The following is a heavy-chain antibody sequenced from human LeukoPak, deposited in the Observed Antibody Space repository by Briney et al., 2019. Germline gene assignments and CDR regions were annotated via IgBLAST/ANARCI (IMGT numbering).Heavy chain of an antibody. D-gene: IGHD4-17*01. J-gene: IGHJ3*02. CDR2: ISSSSSYI. V-gene: IGHV3-21*01. Sequence: GGSLRLSCAASGFTFSSYSMNWVRQAPGKGLEWVSSISSSSSYIYYADSVEGRFTISRDNAKNSLYLQMNSLRAEDTAVYYCARAGEADAFDIWGQGTMVTVSS. CDR1: GFTFSSYS. CDR3: ARAGEADAFDI.